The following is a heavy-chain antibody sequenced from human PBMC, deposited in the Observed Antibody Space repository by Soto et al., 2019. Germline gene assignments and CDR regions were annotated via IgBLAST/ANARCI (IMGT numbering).Heavy chain of an antibody. CDR3: ARDFGSSWPLEYYGMDV. CDR1: GYTFTDYY. D-gene: IGHD6-13*01. Sequence: ASVKVSCKASGYTFTDYYIHWVRQATGQGLEWMGWINPNSGGTNYAQKFQGWVTMTRDTSISTAYMELSRLRSDDTAVYYCARDFGSSWPLEYYGMDVWGQGTTVTVSS. CDR2: INPNSGGT. J-gene: IGHJ6*02. V-gene: IGHV1-2*04.